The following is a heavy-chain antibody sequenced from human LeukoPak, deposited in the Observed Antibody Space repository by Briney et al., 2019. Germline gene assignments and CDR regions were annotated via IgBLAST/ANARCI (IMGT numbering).Heavy chain of an antibody. J-gene: IGHJ3*02. CDR3: ARDYYDSSGNDAFDI. Sequence: GGSLRLSCAASGFTVSSKYMSWVRQAPGKGLEWVSVIYSGGSTYYADSVKGRFTISRDNSKNTLYLQMNSLRAEDTAVYYCARDYYDSSGNDAFDIWGQGTMVTVSS. CDR1: GFTVSSKY. V-gene: IGHV3-53*01. CDR2: IYSGGST. D-gene: IGHD3-22*01.